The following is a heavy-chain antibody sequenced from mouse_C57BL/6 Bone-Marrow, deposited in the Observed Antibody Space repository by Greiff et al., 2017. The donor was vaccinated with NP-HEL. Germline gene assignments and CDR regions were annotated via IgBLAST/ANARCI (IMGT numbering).Heavy chain of an antibody. CDR3: ARGGILRRGYFDV. D-gene: IGHD1-1*01. CDR1: GYAFSSSW. V-gene: IGHV1-82*01. J-gene: IGHJ1*03. Sequence: VQLQESGPELVKPGASVKISCKASGYAFSSSWMNWVKQRPGKGLEWIGRIYPGDGDTNYNGKFKGKATLTADKSSSTAYMQLSSLTSEDSAVYFGARGGILRRGYFDVWGTGTTVTVSS. CDR2: IYPGDGDT.